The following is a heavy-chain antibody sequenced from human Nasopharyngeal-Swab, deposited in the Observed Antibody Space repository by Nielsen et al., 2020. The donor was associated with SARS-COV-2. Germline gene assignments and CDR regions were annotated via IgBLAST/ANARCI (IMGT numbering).Heavy chain of an antibody. J-gene: IGHJ5*02. CDR2: INPNNGET. Sequence: ASVKVFCKASGYTFTRHAIHWVRQAPGQGLEWMGWINPNNGETKYSQKFQDRVTITRDTSATIVYMELSSLRSRDTAVYYCAKAGASIPGNWFDRWGQGTLVSVSS. CDR3: AKAGASIPGNWFDR. CDR1: GYTFTRHA. V-gene: IGHV1-3*01. D-gene: IGHD2-21*01.